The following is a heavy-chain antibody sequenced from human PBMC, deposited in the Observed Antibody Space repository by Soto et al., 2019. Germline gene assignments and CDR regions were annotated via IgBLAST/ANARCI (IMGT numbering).Heavy chain of an antibody. D-gene: IGHD3-22*01. Sequence: SVKVSCKASGGTFSSYAISWVRQVPGQGLEWMGGIIPIFGTANYAQKFQGRVTITADESTSTAYMELSSLRSEDTAVYYCATAPDSSGSFDYWGQGTLVTVSS. J-gene: IGHJ4*02. CDR2: IIPIFGTA. V-gene: IGHV1-69*13. CDR3: ATAPDSSGSFDY. CDR1: GGTFSSYA.